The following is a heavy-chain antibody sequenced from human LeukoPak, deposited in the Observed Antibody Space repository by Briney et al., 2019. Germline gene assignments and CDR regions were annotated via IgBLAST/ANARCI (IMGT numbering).Heavy chain of an antibody. Sequence: PSETLSLTCTVSGGSISSSSYYWGWIRQPPGKGLEWIGSIYYSGSTYYNPSLKSRVTISVDTSKNQFSLKLSSVTAADTAVYYCARDRAPDYDLDYWGQGTLVTVSS. D-gene: IGHD4-17*01. CDR1: GGSISSSSYY. CDR2: IYYSGST. J-gene: IGHJ4*02. CDR3: ARDRAPDYDLDY. V-gene: IGHV4-39*07.